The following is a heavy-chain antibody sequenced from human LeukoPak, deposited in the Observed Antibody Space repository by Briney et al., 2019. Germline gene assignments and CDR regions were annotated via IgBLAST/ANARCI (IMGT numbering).Heavy chain of an antibody. CDR2: ISGSGGST. V-gene: IGHV3-23*01. J-gene: IGHJ5*02. CDR3: AKDRYYYDSSGYYYWFDP. Sequence: PGGSLRLSCAASGFTSSSYAMSWVRQAPGKGLEWVSAISGSGGSTYYADSVKGRFTISRDNSKNTLYLQMNSLRAEDTAVYYCAKDRYYYDSSGYYYWFDPWGQGTLVTVSS. CDR1: GFTSSSYA. D-gene: IGHD3-22*01.